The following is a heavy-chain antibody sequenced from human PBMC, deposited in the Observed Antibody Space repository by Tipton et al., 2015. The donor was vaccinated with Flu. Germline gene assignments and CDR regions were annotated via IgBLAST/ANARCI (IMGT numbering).Heavy chain of an antibody. V-gene: IGHV4-38-2*02. CDR3: ARRDYSNYVSDPKNWFDP. Sequence: LRLSCTVSGDSMRSDYFWAWIRQAPGKGLEWIGNIHYSGSPHYNPSLKSRVTITVDTSKNQFSLRLSSMTAADTAVYYCARRDYSNYVSDPKNWFDPWGQEPWSPSPQ. CDR2: IHYSGSP. D-gene: IGHD4-11*01. J-gene: IGHJ5*02. CDR1: GDSMRSDYF.